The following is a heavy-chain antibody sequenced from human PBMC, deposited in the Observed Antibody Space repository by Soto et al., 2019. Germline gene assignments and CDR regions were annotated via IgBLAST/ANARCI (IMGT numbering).Heavy chain of an antibody. J-gene: IGHJ5*02. CDR1: GDSITSGVHY. CDR3: ARSVFP. CDR2: IFYSGPT. V-gene: IGHV4-31*03. Sequence: SETLSLTCTASGDSITSGVHYWSWIRQLPGKGLEWIGYIFYSGPTYYNPSLKSRVAISVDTSKNQFSLKLSSVTAADTAVYYCARSVFPWGQGTLVTVSS.